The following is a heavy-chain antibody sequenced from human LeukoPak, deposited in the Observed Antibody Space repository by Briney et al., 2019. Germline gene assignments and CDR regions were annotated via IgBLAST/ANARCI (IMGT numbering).Heavy chain of an antibody. Sequence: GGSLRLSCAASGFTFSSYWMSWVRQAPGKGLEWVANIKQDGSEKYYVDSVKGRFAISRDNAKNSLYLQMNSLRAEDTAVYYCARDDSRDGYNTHYYGMDVWGQGTTVTVSS. CDR3: ARDDSRDGYNTHYYGMDV. V-gene: IGHV3-7*01. CDR1: GFTFSSYW. D-gene: IGHD5-24*01. J-gene: IGHJ6*02. CDR2: IKQDGSEK.